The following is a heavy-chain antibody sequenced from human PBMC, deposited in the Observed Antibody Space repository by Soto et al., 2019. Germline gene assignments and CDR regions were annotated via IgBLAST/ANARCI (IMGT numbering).Heavy chain of an antibody. V-gene: IGHV3-23*01. CDR3: ATDLVSTYKLFIIGGIDV. D-gene: IGHD3-10*01. CDR1: GFTFISYA. Sequence: EVQLLESGDGWVQPGGYLRLSCAASGFTFISYAMSCVRDAPGKVLECASAIRGSGGSTYYEDSVKGLFTISRDNSNDPLDLQMNSLRADDNDVYYCATDLVSTYKLFIIGGIDVWGQETKVTVSS. CDR2: IRGSGGST. J-gene: IGHJ6*02.